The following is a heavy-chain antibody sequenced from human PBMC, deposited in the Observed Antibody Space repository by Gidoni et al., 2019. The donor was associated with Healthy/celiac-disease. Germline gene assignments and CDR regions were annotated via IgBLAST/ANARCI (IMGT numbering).Heavy chain of an antibody. Sequence: QVQLVESGGGLVKPGGSLRLSCAASGFTFSDYYRSWLRQAPGKGLEWVSYISSSGSTIYYADSVKGRFTISRDNAKNSLYLQMNSLRAEDTAVYYCARDPNRSSLDYYDSSGYHDAFDIWGQGTMVTVSS. D-gene: IGHD3-22*01. J-gene: IGHJ3*02. CDR1: GFTFSDYY. CDR2: ISSSGSTI. V-gene: IGHV3-11*01. CDR3: ARDPNRSSLDYYDSSGYHDAFDI.